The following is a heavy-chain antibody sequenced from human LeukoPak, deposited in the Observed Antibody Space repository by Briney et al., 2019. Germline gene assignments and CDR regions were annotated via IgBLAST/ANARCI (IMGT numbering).Heavy chain of an antibody. CDR1: GGSISNYY. Sequence: SETLSLTCTVSGGSISNYYWSWIRQPPGKGLEWIGYIYYSGRTDYNPSLKSRVTISVDTFKSQFSLKLSSVTAADTAVYYCARLGWDYYDSSGYYFYWGQGTLVTVSS. V-gene: IGHV4-59*08. CDR2: IYYSGRT. CDR3: ARLGWDYYDSSGYYFY. J-gene: IGHJ4*02. D-gene: IGHD3-22*01.